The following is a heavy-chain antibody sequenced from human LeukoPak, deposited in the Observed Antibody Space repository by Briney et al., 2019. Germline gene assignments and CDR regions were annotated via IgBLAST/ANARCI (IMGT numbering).Heavy chain of an antibody. D-gene: IGHD3-3*01. CDR1: GFTFRSYA. CDR3: VKDGYAFWSGYLDY. V-gene: IGHV3-64D*09. Sequence: GGSLRLSCSASGFTFRSYAMHWVRQAPGKGLEYVSAISSNGGRTYYADSVKGRFTISRDNSKNTLYLQISSLRAEDTAVYYCVKDGYAFWSGYLDYWGQGTLVTVSS. J-gene: IGHJ4*02. CDR2: ISSNGGRT.